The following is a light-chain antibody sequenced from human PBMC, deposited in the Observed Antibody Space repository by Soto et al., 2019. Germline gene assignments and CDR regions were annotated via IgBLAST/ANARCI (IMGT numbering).Light chain of an antibody. CDR2: EVS. CDR3: SSYTSSSTYV. Sequence: QSALTQPASVSASPGQSITISCTGTSSDVGGYIYVSWYQQHPGKAPKLMIYEVSNRPSGVSNRFSGSKSGNTASLTISGLHAEDEADYYCSSYTSSSTYVFGTGTKLTVL. J-gene: IGLJ1*01. V-gene: IGLV2-14*01. CDR1: SSDVGGYIY.